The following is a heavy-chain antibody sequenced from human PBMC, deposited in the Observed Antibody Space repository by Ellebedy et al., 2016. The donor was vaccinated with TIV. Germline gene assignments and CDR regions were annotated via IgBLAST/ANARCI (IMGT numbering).Heavy chain of an antibody. CDR3: AKDKNADLIHYFDS. J-gene: IGHJ4*02. Sequence: GESLKISCAASGFTFSSHGMHWVRQAPGKGLEWVAVISFDGAYKYYPDSVKGRFTISRETSTNTLYLQMNSLRAEDTAVYYCAKDKNADLIHYFDSWGQGTLVTVSS. D-gene: IGHD4-17*01. V-gene: IGHV3-30*18. CDR1: GFTFSSHG. CDR2: ISFDGAYK.